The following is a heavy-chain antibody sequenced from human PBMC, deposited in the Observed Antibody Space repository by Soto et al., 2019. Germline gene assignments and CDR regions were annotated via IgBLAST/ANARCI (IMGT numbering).Heavy chain of an antibody. CDR1: GGSITSSSHF. Sequence: SETLSLTCSASGGSITSSSHFWGWVRQPPGKGLEWIGTIYFTGNTYYTPSLKSRLTMSIDTSKNEFSQRLNSVTAADTAVYYCAGQTFTIAAASYGRSNWFDPWGPGTLVTVPQ. V-gene: IGHV4-39*01. CDR3: AGQTFTIAAASYGRSNWFDP. D-gene: IGHD6-25*01. J-gene: IGHJ5*02. CDR2: IYFTGNT.